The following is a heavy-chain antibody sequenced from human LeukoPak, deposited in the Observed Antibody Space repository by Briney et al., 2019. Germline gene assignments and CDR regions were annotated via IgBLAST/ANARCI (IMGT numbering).Heavy chain of an antibody. CDR3: ARDRIGSYYYMDV. D-gene: IGHD1-26*01. V-gene: IGHV3-74*01. Sequence: GGSLRLSCAASGFTLGSYWMHWVRQAPGKGLVWVSRIKSDGDGSGTTYADSVKGRFTISRDNAKNTLDLQMNSLRAEDTAVYYCARDRIGSYYYMDVWGKGTTVTVSS. CDR2: IKSDGDGSGT. J-gene: IGHJ6*03. CDR1: GFTLGSYW.